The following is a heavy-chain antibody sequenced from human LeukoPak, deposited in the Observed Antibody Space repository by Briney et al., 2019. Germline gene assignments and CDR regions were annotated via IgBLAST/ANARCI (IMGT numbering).Heavy chain of an antibody. D-gene: IGHD1-26*01. Sequence: GASVKVSCKASGYTFTGYYMHWVRQARGQGLEWMGWINPNSGGTNYAQKFQGRVTMTRDTSISTAYMELSRLRSDDTAVYYCARQRRGSYYIYRGWFEPWGQGTLVTVSS. CDR2: INPNSGGT. V-gene: IGHV1-2*02. CDR3: ARQRRGSYYIYRGWFEP. J-gene: IGHJ5*02. CDR1: GYTFTGYY.